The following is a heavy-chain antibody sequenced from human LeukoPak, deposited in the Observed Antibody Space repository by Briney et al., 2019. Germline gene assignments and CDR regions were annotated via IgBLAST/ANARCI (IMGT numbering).Heavy chain of an antibody. Sequence: PGRSLRLSCAASGFTFSSYGMHWVRQAPGKGLEWVAVIWYDGSNKYYADSVKGRFTISRDNSKNTLYLQMNSLRAEDTAVYYCARDLDIMATIGYWGQGTLVTVSS. J-gene: IGHJ4*02. D-gene: IGHD5-12*01. CDR2: IWYDGSNK. CDR3: ARDLDIMATIGY. CDR1: GFTFSSYG. V-gene: IGHV3-33*01.